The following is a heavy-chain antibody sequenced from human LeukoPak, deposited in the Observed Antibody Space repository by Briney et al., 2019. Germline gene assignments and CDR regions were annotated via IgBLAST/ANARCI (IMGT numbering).Heavy chain of an antibody. V-gene: IGHV3-74*01. CDR1: GFTFRNYA. CDR3: ARGRITGKTPRYFDY. J-gene: IGHJ4*02. CDR2: INSDGSST. D-gene: IGHD1/OR15-1a*01. Sequence: GGSLRLSCAASGFTFRNYAMSWVRQAPGKGLVWVSRINSDGSSTDYADSVKGRFTISRDNAKNTLYLQMNILRAEDTAVYYCARGRITGKTPRYFDYWGQGTLVTVSS.